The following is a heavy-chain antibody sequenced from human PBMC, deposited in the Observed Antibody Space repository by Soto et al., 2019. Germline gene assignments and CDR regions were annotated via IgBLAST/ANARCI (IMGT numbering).Heavy chain of an antibody. Sequence: QVQLQESGPGLVKPSETLSLTCTVSGGSISSYYWSWIRQPPGKGLEWIGYIYYSGSTNYNPSLKSRVTLSVDTSKNQFSLKLSSVTAADTAVYYCARSSTVTTFDYWGQGTLVTVSS. CDR1: GGSISSYY. V-gene: IGHV4-59*01. CDR3: ARSSTVTTFDY. D-gene: IGHD4-17*01. CDR2: IYYSGST. J-gene: IGHJ4*02.